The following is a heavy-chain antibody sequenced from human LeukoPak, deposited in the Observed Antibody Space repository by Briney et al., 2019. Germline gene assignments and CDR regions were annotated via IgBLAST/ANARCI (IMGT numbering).Heavy chain of an antibody. CDR2: ISSSDSTI. J-gene: IGHJ4*02. V-gene: IGHV3-11*04. CDR3: ARTIEMATTSYFDY. D-gene: IGHD5-24*01. Sequence: GGPLRLSCAASGFTFSDYYMSWIRQAPGKGLEWVSYISSSDSTIYYADSVKGRFTISRDNAKNSLYLQMNSLRAGDTAVYYCARTIEMATTSYFDYWGQGTLVTVSS. CDR1: GFTFSDYY.